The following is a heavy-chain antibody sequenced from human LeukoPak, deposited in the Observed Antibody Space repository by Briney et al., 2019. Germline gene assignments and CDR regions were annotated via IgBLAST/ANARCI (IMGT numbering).Heavy chain of an antibody. CDR3: ARGGGSYSDY. Sequence: ASVNVSCKASGGTFSSYAISWVRQAPGQGREWMGRIIPILGMPNYAQKSQGRVTLPAAKSTSPAYMQLSSLRSEDTAVYYCARGGGSYSDYWGQGTLVTVYS. D-gene: IGHD1-26*01. J-gene: IGHJ4*02. CDR1: GGTFSSYA. CDR2: IIPILGMP. V-gene: IGHV1-69*04.